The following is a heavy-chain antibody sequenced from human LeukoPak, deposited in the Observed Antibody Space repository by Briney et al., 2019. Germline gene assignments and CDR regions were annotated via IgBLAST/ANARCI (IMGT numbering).Heavy chain of an antibody. CDR3: AHTGGAFDI. CDR1: GCSRRTRGVG. D-gene: IGHD1-14*01. Sequence: SGPTLVNPTQTLTLTCTCSGCSRRTRGVGVGWIRQPPGKALEWLALIYWDDDKRYSPSLKSRLTITKDTSKNQVVLTMTNMDPVDTATYYCAHTGGAFDIWGQGTMVTVSS. CDR2: IYWDDDK. J-gene: IGHJ3*02. V-gene: IGHV2-5*02.